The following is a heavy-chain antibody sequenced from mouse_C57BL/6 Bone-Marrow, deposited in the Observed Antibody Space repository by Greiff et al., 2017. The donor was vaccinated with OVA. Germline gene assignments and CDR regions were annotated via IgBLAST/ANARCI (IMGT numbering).Heavy chain of an antibody. D-gene: IGHD6-1*01. V-gene: IGHV2-5*01. J-gene: IGHJ4*01. CDR1: GFSLTSYG. CDR3: AKSPLVHYAMDY. Sequence: VQVVESGPGLVQPSQSLSITCTVSGFSLTSYGVHWVRQSPGKGLEWLGVIWRGGSTDYNAAFMSRLSITKDNSKSQVFFKMNSLQADDTAIYYCAKSPLVHYAMDYWGQGTSVTVSS. CDR2: IWRGGST.